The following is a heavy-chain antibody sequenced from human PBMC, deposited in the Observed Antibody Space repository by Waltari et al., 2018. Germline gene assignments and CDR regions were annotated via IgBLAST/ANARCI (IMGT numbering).Heavy chain of an antibody. CDR1: GGSISSYY. CDR2: IYYSGST. Sequence: QVQLQESGPGLVKPSETLSLTCTVSGGSISSYYWSWIRQPPGKGLEWIGYIYYSGSTNYTPSPNSRVTISVDTSKNQFSLKLSSVTAVDTAVYYCARGPLGYDFWSGYMTGAWFDPWGQGTLVTVSS. CDR3: ARGPLGYDFWSGYMTGAWFDP. J-gene: IGHJ5*02. D-gene: IGHD3-3*01. V-gene: IGHV4-59*01.